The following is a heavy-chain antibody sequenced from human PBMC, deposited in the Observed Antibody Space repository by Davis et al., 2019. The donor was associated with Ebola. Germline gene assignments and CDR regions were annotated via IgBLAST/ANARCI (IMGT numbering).Heavy chain of an antibody. V-gene: IGHV3-21*01. CDR3: ARDLPEPYYWYFDL. CDR2: ISSSSSYI. J-gene: IGHJ2*01. CDR1: GFTFSSYS. Sequence: PGGSLRLSCAASGFTFSSYSMNWVRQAPGKGLEWVSSISSSSSYIYYADSVKGRFTISRDNAKNSLYLQMNSLRAEDTAVYYCARDLPEPYYWYFDLWGRGTLVTVSS. D-gene: IGHD1-14*01.